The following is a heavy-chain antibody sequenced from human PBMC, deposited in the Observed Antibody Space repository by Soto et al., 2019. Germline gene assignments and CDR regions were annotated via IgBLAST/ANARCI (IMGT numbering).Heavy chain of an antibody. J-gene: IGHJ5*02. CDR3: ATLLRFFGP. CDR1: GGSSISGDYY. V-gene: IGHV4-30-4*01. D-gene: IGHD3-16*01. CDR2: IHYSGST. Sequence: SETLSLTCTVSGGSSISGDYYWSWIRQPPGKGLEWIGYIHYSGSTYYNPSLKSRITISVEKSKNQFSLKLNSVTAADTAVYYCATLLRFFGPWGQGTLVTVSS.